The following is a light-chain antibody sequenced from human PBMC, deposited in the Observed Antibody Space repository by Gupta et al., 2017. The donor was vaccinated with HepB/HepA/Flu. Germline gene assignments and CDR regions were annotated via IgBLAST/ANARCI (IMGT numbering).Light chain of an antibody. Sequence: DIQMTQSPSTLSASVGDRVTITCRASQSISSWLAWYQQKPGKAPKVLIYKASNLESGVPSRFSGSGSGTEFTLTISSLQPDDFATYYCQHYDSYSPTFGQGTKVEIK. CDR2: KAS. CDR1: QSISSW. CDR3: QHYDSYSPT. V-gene: IGKV1-5*03. J-gene: IGKJ1*01.